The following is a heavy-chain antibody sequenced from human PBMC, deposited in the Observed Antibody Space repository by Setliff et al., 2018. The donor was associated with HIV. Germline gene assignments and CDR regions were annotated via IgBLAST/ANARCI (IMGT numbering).Heavy chain of an antibody. D-gene: IGHD3-22*01. V-gene: IGHV3-33*06. Sequence: GGSLRLSCAASGFTFSYYGMHWVRQAPGKGLEWVAVMYSNGINKYYAESVKGRFTVSRDNSKNTLYLQMDSLRVEDTAVYYCAKAPGWLFLSHYWGQGTLVTAPQ. CDR2: MYSNGINK. J-gene: IGHJ4*02. CDR3: AKAPGWLFLSHY. CDR1: GFTFSYYG.